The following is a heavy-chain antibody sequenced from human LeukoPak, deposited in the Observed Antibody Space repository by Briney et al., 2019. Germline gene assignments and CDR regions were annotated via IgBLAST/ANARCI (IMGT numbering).Heavy chain of an antibody. J-gene: IGHJ4*02. CDR2: IYYRGST. V-gene: IGHV4-39*01. Sequence: PSETLSLTLTFSLGSLISSSHYAGGIRQPPGKGREWLGSIYYRGSTYYNPSLKGRVTISVDTSKNQFFLKLTPVTPGATAVYFCATHGYSYGYFDYWGQGTLVTVSS. CDR3: ATHGYSYGYFDY. CDR1: LGSLISSSHY. D-gene: IGHD5-18*01.